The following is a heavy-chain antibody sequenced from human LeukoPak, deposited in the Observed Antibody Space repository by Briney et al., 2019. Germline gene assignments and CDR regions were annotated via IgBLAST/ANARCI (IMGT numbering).Heavy chain of an antibody. CDR1: GYTFNNYG. D-gene: IGHD3-10*01. CDR2: ISCYNGYT. CDR3: ARDSVRYYGSGSYYGGFDY. V-gene: IGHV1-18*04. J-gene: IGHJ4*02. Sequence: ASVKVSCKTSGYTFNNYGISWVRQAPGQGLEWMGWISCYNGYTNYAQQFLGRVTLNMDTSTTTVYMELRSLRDDDTAVYYCARDSVRYYGSGSYYGGFDYWGQGTLVTVSS.